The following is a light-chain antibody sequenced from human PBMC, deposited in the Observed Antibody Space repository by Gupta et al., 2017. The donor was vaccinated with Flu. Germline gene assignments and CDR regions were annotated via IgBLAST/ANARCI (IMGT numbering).Light chain of an antibody. CDR2: GTT. V-gene: IGKV3-20*01. CDR3: QHYGSSPPRYS. J-gene: IGKJ2*03. CDR1: QSVRSRS. Sequence: EIVSTQSPGTLSLSPGERATLSCRTSQSVRSRSLAWYQQKPGQAPRLLIYGTTNRATGIPDRFSGSGSGTDFALTISRLEPEDFAVYYCQHYGSSPPRYSFGQGTKLEIK.